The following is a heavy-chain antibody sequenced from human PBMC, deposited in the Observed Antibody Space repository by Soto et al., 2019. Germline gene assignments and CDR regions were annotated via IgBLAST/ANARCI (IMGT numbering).Heavy chain of an antibody. CDR2: IYYSGST. V-gene: IGHV4-61*01. J-gene: IGHJ4*02. CDR3: ARETADIVGAPKVDY. CDR1: GGSVSSGSYY. D-gene: IGHD1-26*01. Sequence: PSETLSLTCTVSGGSVSSGSYYWSWIRQPPGKGLEWIGYIYYSGSTNYNPSLKSRVTISVDTSKNQFSLKLSSVTAADTAVYYCARETADIVGAPKVDYWGQGTLVTVSS.